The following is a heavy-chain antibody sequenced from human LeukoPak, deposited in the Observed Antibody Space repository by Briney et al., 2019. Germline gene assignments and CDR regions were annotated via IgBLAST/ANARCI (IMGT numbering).Heavy chain of an antibody. CDR3: ARDILAVAGTGYFDS. CDR2: ISFDGSNK. CDR1: GFTFSSYA. Sequence: GGSLRLSCAASGFTFSSYAMHWVRQAPGKGLEWVAVISFDGSNKYYADSVKGRFTISRDNSKNTLYLQMNSLRAEDTAVYYCARDILAVAGTGYFDSWGQGTLVTVSS. J-gene: IGHJ4*02. D-gene: IGHD6-19*01. V-gene: IGHV3-30-3*01.